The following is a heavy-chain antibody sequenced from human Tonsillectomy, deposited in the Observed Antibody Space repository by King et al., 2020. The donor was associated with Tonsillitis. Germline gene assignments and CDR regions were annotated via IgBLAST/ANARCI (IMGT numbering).Heavy chain of an antibody. CDR3: AKEIAAAGDSYYSYGMDV. J-gene: IGHJ6*02. D-gene: IGHD6-13*01. V-gene: IGHV3-30*18. CDR2: IPYDGSNK. CDR1: GFSFRNYG. Sequence: QLVQSGGGVVQPGRSLRLSCAASGFSFRNYGIHWVRQAPGKGLEWVAIIPYDGSNKYYADSVKGRFTVSRDNSKNTLHLQMNSLRVEDTAVYYCAKEIAAAGDSYYSYGMDVWGQGTAVTVSS.